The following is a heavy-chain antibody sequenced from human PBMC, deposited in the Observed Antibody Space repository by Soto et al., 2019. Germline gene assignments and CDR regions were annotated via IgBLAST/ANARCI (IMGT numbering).Heavy chain of an antibody. CDR1: GFTFSSYA. V-gene: IGHV3-23*01. CDR2: ISGSGGST. J-gene: IGHJ4*02. CDR3: AKPIRRYSSSSGGADY. Sequence: PGGSLRLSCAASGFTFSSYAMSWVRQAPGKGLEWVSAISGSGGSTYYADSVKGRFTISRDNSKNTLYLQMNSLRAEDTAVYYCAKPIRRYSSSSGGADYWGQGTLVTVSS. D-gene: IGHD6-6*01.